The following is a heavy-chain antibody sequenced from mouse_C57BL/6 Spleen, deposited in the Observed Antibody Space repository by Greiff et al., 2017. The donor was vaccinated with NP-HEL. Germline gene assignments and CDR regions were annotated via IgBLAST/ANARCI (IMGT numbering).Heavy chain of an antibody. CDR1: GYTFTSYT. V-gene: IGHV1-4*01. Sequence: VQLQQSGAELARPGASVKMSCKASGYTFTSYTMHWVKQRPGQGLEWLGYLNPSSGYTKYNQKFKDKATLTADKSSSTAYMQLSSLTSEDSAVYYCARLYYDSFAYWGQGTLVTVSA. CDR3: ARLYYDSFAY. D-gene: IGHD2-4*01. J-gene: IGHJ3*01. CDR2: LNPSSGYT.